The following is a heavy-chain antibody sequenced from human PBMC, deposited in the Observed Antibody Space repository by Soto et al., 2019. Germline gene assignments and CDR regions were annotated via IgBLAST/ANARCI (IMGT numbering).Heavy chain of an antibody. J-gene: IGHJ6*02. CDR2: IDWDDDK. Sequence: SGPTLVNPTQTLTLTCTFSGFSLSTSGTCVSWIRQPPGKALEWLALIDWDDDKYYSTSLKTRLTIAKDTSKNQVVLTMTNMDPVDTATYYCARTSDTAMVGYYYGMDVWGQGSTVTVSS. V-gene: IGHV2-70*01. D-gene: IGHD5-18*01. CDR1: GFSLSTSGTC. CDR3: ARTSDTAMVGYYYGMDV.